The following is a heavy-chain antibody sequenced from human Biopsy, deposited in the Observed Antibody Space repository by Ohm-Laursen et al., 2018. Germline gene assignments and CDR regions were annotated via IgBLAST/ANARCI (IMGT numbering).Heavy chain of an antibody. D-gene: IGHD1-1*01. J-gene: IGHJ6*02. CDR3: ARAKLEPVYYYYGMDV. V-gene: IGHV1-18*01. CDR1: GYTFTSYG. Sequence: ASVKVSCKASGYTFTSYGISWVRQAPGQGLEWMGWINTENGNTIYAQNLQGRVTMTADTSTSTAYMEVTSLRSDDTAVYYCARAKLEPVYYYYGMDVWGPGTRVTVSS. CDR2: INTENGNT.